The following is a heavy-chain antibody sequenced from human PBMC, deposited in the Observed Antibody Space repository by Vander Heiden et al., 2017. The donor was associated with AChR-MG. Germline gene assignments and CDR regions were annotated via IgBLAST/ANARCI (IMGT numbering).Heavy chain of an antibody. V-gene: IGHV1-69*06. D-gene: IGHD2-2*02. Sequence: VPLVPSGAEVKKPGSSVMVSCTASGGPFTRHATSGVRQAPGQGLEWMGGIIPICGTANYAQKVQGRVTITADKSTSTAYMELSSLRSEDTAVYYCARDPPYCSSTSCYTGNWFDPWGQGTLVTVSS. J-gene: IGHJ5*02. CDR2: IIPICGTA. CDR1: GGPFTRHA. CDR3: ARDPPYCSSTSCYTGNWFDP.